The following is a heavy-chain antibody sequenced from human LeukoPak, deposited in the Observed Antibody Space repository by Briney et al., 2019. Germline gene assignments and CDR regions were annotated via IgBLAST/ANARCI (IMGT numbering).Heavy chain of an antibody. CDR3: ARVLDPYNWFDP. CDR1: GGTFSSYA. D-gene: IGHD3/OR15-3a*01. J-gene: IGHJ5*02. CDR2: IIPIFGTA. Sequence: ASVKVSCKASGGTFSSYAISWVRQAPGQGLEWMGEIIPIFGTANYAQKFQGRVTITTDESTSTAYMELSSLRSEDTAVYYCARVLDPYNWFDPWGQGTLVTVSS. V-gene: IGHV1-69*05.